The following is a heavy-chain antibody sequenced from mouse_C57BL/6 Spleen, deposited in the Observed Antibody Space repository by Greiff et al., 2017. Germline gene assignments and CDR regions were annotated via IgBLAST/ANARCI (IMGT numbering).Heavy chain of an antibody. D-gene: IGHD3-2*02. Sequence: VQLQQSGAELMKPGASVKLSCKATGYTFTGYWIEWVKQRPGHGLEWIGEILPGNGSTNYNEKFKGKATFTADTSSNTAYMQLSSLTTEDSAIYYCARHSGSSGLHLAYWGQGTLVTVSA. CDR2: ILPGNGST. J-gene: IGHJ3*01. CDR1: GYTFTGYW. V-gene: IGHV1-9*01. CDR3: ARHSGSSGLHLAY.